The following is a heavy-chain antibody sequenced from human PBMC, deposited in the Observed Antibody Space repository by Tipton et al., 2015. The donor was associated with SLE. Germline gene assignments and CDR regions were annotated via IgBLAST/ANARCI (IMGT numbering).Heavy chain of an antibody. CDR2: IYASGST. CDR3: ARHVYSDSSGYLRYFDL. CDR1: GGSIRSYY. J-gene: IGHJ2*01. D-gene: IGHD3-22*01. Sequence: TLSLTCTVSGGSIRSYYWSWIRQPAGKGLEWIGRIYASGSTYFHPSLKSRASISADASKNHFSLKLNSVTAADTAVYYCARHVYSDSSGYLRYFDLWGRATLVTVSS. V-gene: IGHV4-4*07.